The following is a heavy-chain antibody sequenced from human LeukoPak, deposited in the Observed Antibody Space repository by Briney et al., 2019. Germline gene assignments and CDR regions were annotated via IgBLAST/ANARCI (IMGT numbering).Heavy chain of an antibody. CDR2: INPSGGST. D-gene: IGHD4-17*01. J-gene: IGHJ4*02. CDR3: ARDSADYGDYDY. V-gene: IGHV1-46*01. Sequence: ASVKVSCRASGYTFTSYFMHWVRQAPGQGLDWMGIINPSGGSTSYAQKFQGRVTMTRDTSTSTVYMELSSLRSEDTAVYYCARDSADYGDYDYWGQGTLVTVSS. CDR1: GYTFTSYF.